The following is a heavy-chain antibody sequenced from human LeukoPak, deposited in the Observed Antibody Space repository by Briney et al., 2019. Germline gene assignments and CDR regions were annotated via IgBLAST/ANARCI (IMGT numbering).Heavy chain of an antibody. CDR1: GFDFNNYI. CDR2: IWFDGDDE. CDR3: ARDTAWYTAQYYIDV. J-gene: IGHJ6*03. V-gene: IGHV3-30*02. D-gene: IGHD2-8*01. Sequence: GGSLRLSCAASGFDFNNYIMHWVRQAPGKGLEWVAIIWFDGDDEKYSDSVKGRFTISRDNSEDTVYLQMSSLRTEDTAVYYCARDTAWYTAQYYIDVWGKGTTVSVSS.